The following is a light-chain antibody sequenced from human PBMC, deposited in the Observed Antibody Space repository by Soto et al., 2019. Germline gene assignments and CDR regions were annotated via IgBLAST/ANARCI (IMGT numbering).Light chain of an antibody. CDR1: QGISSY. CDR3: QQYYSYPPWT. V-gene: IGKV1-8*01. Sequence: AIRMTQSPSSLSASTGDRVTITCXASQGISSYLAWYQQKPGKAPKLLIYAASTLQSGVPSRFSGSGSGTDFTLTISCLQSEDFATYYCQQYYSYPPWTFGQGTKVDI. CDR2: AAS. J-gene: IGKJ1*01.